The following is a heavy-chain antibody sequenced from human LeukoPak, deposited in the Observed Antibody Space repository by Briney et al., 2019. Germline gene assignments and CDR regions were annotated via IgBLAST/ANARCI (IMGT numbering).Heavy chain of an antibody. D-gene: IGHD3-3*01. Sequence: SETLSLTCTVSGGSISSYYWSWIRQPPGKGLEWIGYIYYSGSTNYNPSLKSRVTISVDTSKNQFSLKLSSVTAADTAVYYCARGPIFGVQDYYYYMDVWGKGTTVTVSS. CDR3: ARGPIFGVQDYYYYMDV. V-gene: IGHV4-59*01. CDR1: GGSISSYY. J-gene: IGHJ6*03. CDR2: IYYSGST.